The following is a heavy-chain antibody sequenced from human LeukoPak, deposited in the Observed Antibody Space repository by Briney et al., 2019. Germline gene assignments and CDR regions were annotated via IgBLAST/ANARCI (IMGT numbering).Heavy chain of an antibody. CDR3: ARGLRYYYDSSGYSYFDY. CDR2: IKQDGSEK. J-gene: IGHJ4*02. V-gene: IGHV3-7*01. D-gene: IGHD3-22*01. CDR1: GFSFSTYW. Sequence: GGSLRLSCVASGFSFSTYWMSWVRQAPGKGLEWVANIKQDGSEKYYVDSVKGRFTISRDNAKNSLYLQMNSLRAEDTAVYYCARGLRYYYDSSGYSYFDYWGQGTLVTVSS.